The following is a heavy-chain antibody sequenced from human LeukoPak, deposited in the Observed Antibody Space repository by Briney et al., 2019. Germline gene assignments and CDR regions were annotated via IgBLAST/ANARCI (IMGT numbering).Heavy chain of an antibody. Sequence: ASVKVSCKASGYTFTGYYMHWVRQAPGQGLEWMGWINPNSGGTNYAQKFQGRVTMTRDTSISTAYMELSRLRSDDTAVYYCARANSYYDFWSGYYQYFDYWGQGTLVTVSS. CDR3: ARANSYYDFWSGYYQYFDY. D-gene: IGHD3-3*01. J-gene: IGHJ4*02. V-gene: IGHV1-2*02. CDR2: INPNSGGT. CDR1: GYTFTGYY.